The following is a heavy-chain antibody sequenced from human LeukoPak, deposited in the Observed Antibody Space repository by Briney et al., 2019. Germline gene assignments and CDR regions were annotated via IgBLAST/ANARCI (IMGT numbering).Heavy chain of an antibody. D-gene: IGHD2-21*01. CDR2: INPDATNK. CDR1: GFTFSNSW. Sequence: GGSLRLSCAASGFTFSNSWMAWVRQAPGKGLEWVANINPDATNKHYVDSVRGRFAISRDNAKNSLYLQTSSPRAEDTAVYYCARDPAYGAVDYWGQGILVTVSS. CDR3: ARDPAYGAVDY. J-gene: IGHJ4*02. V-gene: IGHV3-7*03.